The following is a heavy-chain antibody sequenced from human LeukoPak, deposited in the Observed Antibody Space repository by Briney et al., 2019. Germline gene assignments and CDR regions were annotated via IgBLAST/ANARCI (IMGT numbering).Heavy chain of an antibody. Sequence: GGSLRLSCAASGFTSDDYGMSWVRQAPGKGLEWVSGINWNGGSTGYADSVKGRFTISRDNAKNSLYLQMNSLRAEDTALYYCASSYYDSSGYYPTNDYWGQGTLVTVSS. J-gene: IGHJ4*02. V-gene: IGHV3-20*04. CDR1: GFTSDDYG. CDR3: ASSYYDSSGYYPTNDY. D-gene: IGHD3-22*01. CDR2: INWNGGST.